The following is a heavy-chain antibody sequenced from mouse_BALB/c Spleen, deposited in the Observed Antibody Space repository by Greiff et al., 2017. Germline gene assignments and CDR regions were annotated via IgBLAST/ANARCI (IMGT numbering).Heavy chain of an antibody. Sequence: EVQGVESGGGLVKPGGSLKLSCAASGFTFSDYYMYWVRQTPEKRLEWVATISDGGSYTYYPDSVKGRFTISRDNAKNNLYLQMSSLKSEDTAMYYCARSYGNHAWFAYWGQGTLVTVSA. J-gene: IGHJ3*01. D-gene: IGHD2-10*02. V-gene: IGHV5-4*02. CDR3: ARSYGNHAWFAY. CDR1: GFTFSDYY. CDR2: ISDGGSYT.